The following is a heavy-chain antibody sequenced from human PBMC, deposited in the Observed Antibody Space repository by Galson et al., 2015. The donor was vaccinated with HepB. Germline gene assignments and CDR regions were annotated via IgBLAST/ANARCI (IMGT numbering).Heavy chain of an antibody. CDR1: GYTFTSYG. V-gene: IGHV1-18*01. D-gene: IGHD5-18*01. CDR2: ISAYNGNA. Sequence: SVKVSCKASGYTFTSYGISWVRQAPGQGLEWMGWISAYNGNANYAQKLQGRVTMTTDTSTSTAYMELRSLRSDDTAVYYCARDADTAMVPDAFDIWGQGTMVTVSS. CDR3: ARDADTAMVPDAFDI. J-gene: IGHJ3*02.